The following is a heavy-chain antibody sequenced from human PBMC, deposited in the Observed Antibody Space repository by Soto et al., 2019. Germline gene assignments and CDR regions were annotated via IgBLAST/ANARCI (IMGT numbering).Heavy chain of an antibody. Sequence: QVQLQESGPGLVKPSGTLSLTCAVSSGSIDTTNWWSWVRQPPGKGLEWIGEFFHSGNTYYNPSLASRVTISVDTSKNQFSLNLRSVTAADTAVYYCARRTWGMDVWGQGTTVNVSS. CDR1: SGSIDTTNW. D-gene: IGHD2-8*01. CDR2: FFHSGNT. CDR3: ARRTWGMDV. V-gene: IGHV4-4*02. J-gene: IGHJ6*02.